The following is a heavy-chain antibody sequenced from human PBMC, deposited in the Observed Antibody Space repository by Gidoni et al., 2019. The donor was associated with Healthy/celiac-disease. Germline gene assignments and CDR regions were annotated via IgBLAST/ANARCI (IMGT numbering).Heavy chain of an antibody. J-gene: IGHJ4*02. CDR2: ISYDGSNK. V-gene: IGHV3-30-3*01. D-gene: IGHD6-19*01. CDR1: GFTFSSYA. Sequence: QVQLVESGGGVVQPGRSLSLSCAAPGFTFSSYAMHWVRQAPGKGLGWGAVISYDGSNKSYADSVKGRFTISRDNSKNTLYLQMNSLRAEDTAVYYCAREGGQWLVPAYYFDYWGQGTLVTVSS. CDR3: AREGGQWLVPAYYFDY.